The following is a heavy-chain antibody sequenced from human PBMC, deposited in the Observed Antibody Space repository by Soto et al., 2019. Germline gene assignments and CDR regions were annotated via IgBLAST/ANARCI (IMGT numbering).Heavy chain of an antibody. Sequence: PGGSLRLSCVVSGFSVSATSIFWVRQATGKGLEWVSLMHRGGTTDNAGSVKGRLTTSRDKSKNTLYLHMNGLRVEDTAVYYCARVNTTLVDHFDCWGQGTLVTVSS. D-gene: IGHD5-18*01. CDR1: GFSVSATS. CDR3: ARVNTTLVDHFDC. CDR2: MHRGGTT. J-gene: IGHJ4*02. V-gene: IGHV3-53*01.